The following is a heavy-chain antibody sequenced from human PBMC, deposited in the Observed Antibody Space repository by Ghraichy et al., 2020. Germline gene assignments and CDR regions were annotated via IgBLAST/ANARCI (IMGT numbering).Heavy chain of an antibody. CDR3: ARSSMVRGVTLYDY. CDR2: IYYSGST. Sequence: SETLSLTCTVSGGSISSYYWNWIRQPPGKGLEWIGDIYYSGSTNYNPSLKSRVTISVDTSKNQFSLKLSSVTAADTAVYYCARSSMVRGVTLYDYWGQGTLVTVSS. D-gene: IGHD3-10*01. V-gene: IGHV4-59*08. J-gene: IGHJ4*02. CDR1: GGSISSYY.